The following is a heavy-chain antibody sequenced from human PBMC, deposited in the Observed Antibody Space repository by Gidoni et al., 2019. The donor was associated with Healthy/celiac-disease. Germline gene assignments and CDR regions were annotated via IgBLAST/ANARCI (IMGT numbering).Heavy chain of an antibody. V-gene: IGHV2-5*02. CDR3: AHRRGNVWLRTHYFDY. Sequence: QITLKESGPTLVKPTQTLTLTCTFSGFSLSTSGVGVGWIRQPPGKALEWLALIYWDDDKRYSPSLKSRLTITKDTSKNQVVLTMTNMDPVDTATYYCAHRRGNVWLRTHYFDYWGQGTLVTVSS. CDR1: GFSLSTSGVG. J-gene: IGHJ4*02. D-gene: IGHD5-12*01. CDR2: IYWDDDK.